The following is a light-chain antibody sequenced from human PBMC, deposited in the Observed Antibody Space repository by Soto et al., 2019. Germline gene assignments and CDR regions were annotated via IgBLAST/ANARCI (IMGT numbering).Light chain of an antibody. CDR2: DAS. CDR3: QQYGSSSWT. Sequence: EIVLTQSPATLSLSPGDRATLSCGASQSVTTNYLAWYQKKPGLAPMLLIYDASNRANGIPDRFSGSGSGTDFTLTISRLEPEDFVVYYCQQYGSSSWTFGQGTKVEIK. V-gene: IGKV3D-20*01. CDR1: QSVTTNY. J-gene: IGKJ1*01.